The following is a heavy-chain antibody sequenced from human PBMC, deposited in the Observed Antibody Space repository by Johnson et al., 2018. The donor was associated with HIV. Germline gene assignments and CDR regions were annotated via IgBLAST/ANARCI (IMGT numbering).Heavy chain of an antibody. Sequence: EVQLVESGGGLVQPGGSLRLSCAASGFTFSSYDMHWVRQATGKGLEWVSAIGTAGDTDYPGSVKGRFTISRENAKNSLYLQMNSLGAGDTAVYYCARAYSGSYINDAVDIWGQGTMVTVSS. V-gene: IGHV3-13*01. D-gene: IGHD1-26*01. CDR1: GFTFSSYD. CDR2: IGTAGDT. CDR3: ARAYSGSYINDAVDI. J-gene: IGHJ3*02.